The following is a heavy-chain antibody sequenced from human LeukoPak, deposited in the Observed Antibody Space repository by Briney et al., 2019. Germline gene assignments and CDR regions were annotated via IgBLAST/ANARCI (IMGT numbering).Heavy chain of an antibody. V-gene: IGHV4-59*08. Sequence: SETLSLTCTVSGGSISSYYWSWIRQPPGKGLEWIGYIYYSGSTNYNPSLKSRVTISVDTSKNQFSLKLSSVTAADTAVYYCARASRGLTDYWGQGTLVTVSS. CDR2: IYYSGST. CDR1: GGSISSYY. D-gene: IGHD3-10*01. CDR3: ARASRGLTDY. J-gene: IGHJ4*02.